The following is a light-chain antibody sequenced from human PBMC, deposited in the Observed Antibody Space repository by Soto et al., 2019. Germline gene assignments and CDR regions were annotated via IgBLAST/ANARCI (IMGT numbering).Light chain of an antibody. J-gene: IGKJ2*01. CDR1: QSISTW. CDR3: QQYISYLPYT. V-gene: IGKV1-5*03. CDR2: KAS. Sequence: DIQMTQSPSTLSASVGDRVTITCRANQSISTWLAWYQQKPGKAPKLLIYKASSLESGVPSRFSGSGSGTEFTLTISSLQPDDFATYYCQQYISYLPYTFGQGTKLEIK.